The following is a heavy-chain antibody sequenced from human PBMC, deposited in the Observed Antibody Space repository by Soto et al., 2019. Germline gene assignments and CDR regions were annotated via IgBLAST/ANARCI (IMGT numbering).Heavy chain of an antibody. D-gene: IGHD2-15*01. V-gene: IGHV1-69*06. J-gene: IGHJ5*01. CDR3: ARGWRYCSGGSGRGWFDS. Sequence: QVQLVQSGAEVNKPGSSVKVSCKASGGTFSSYDISWVRQAPGPGLEWIGGIIPIFGTANYAQKFNGRVTITADKSTRTAYMELRSLRSEDTAVYYCARGWRYCSGGSGRGWFDSWGQGTLDTVSS. CDR2: IIPIFGTA. CDR1: GGTFSSYD.